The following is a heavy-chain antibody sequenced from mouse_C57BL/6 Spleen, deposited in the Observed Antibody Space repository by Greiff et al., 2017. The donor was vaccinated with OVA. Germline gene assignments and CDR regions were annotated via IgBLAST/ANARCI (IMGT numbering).Heavy chain of an antibody. V-gene: IGHV1-81*01. CDR3: ASQTAQATPSYAMDY. D-gene: IGHD3-2*02. J-gene: IGHJ4*01. CDR2: IYPRSGNT. CDR1: GYTFTSYG. Sequence: VQGVESGAELARPGASVKLSCKASGYTFTSYGISWVKQRTGQGLEWIGEIYPRSGNTYYNEKFKGKATLTADKSSSTAYMELRSLTSEDSAVYFCASQTAQATPSYAMDYWGQGTSVTVSS.